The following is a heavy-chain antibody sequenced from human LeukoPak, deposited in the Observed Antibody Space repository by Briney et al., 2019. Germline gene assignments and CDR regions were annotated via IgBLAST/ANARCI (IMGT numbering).Heavy chain of an antibody. D-gene: IGHD4-17*01. CDR2: ISSSSSYI. CDR1: GFTFSSYS. V-gene: IGHV3-21*01. J-gene: IGHJ4*02. CDR3: ARDYGDPYYFDY. Sequence: SGGSLRLSCAASGFTFSSYSMNWVRQAPGKGLEWVSSISSSSSYIYYADSVKGRFTISRDNAKNSLYLQMNSLRAEDTAVYYCARDYGDPYYFDYWGQGTLVTVSS.